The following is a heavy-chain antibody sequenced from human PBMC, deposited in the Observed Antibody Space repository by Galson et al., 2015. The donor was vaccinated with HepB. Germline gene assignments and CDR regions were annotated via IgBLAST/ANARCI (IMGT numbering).Heavy chain of an antibody. V-gene: IGHV3-48*04. D-gene: IGHD2-2*02. J-gene: IGHJ6*02. Sequence: SLRLSCAASTFIFSTYSMNWVRQAPGKGLEWVSYISSSSTTIYYADSVKGRFTISRDNAEKSLYLQMNSLRAEDTAVYYCAGTIRNFYYYGVDVWGQGTTVTVSS. CDR1: TFIFSTYS. CDR3: AGTIRNFYYYGVDV. CDR2: ISSSSTTI.